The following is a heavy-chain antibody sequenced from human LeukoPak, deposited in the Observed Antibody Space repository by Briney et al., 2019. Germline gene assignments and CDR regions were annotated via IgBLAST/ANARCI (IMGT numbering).Heavy chain of an antibody. CDR1: GYSFTGHY. CDR3: ARNLWFGESSDAFDM. V-gene: IGHV1-2*02. J-gene: IGHJ3*02. Sequence: GASVKVSCKASGYSFTGHYMHWVRQAPGQGLEWMGWINPKSGGTNYAQKFQGRVTMTRGTSISTAYMDMSSLRSDDTAVYYCARNLWFGESSDAFDMWGQGTMVTVSS. D-gene: IGHD3-10*01. CDR2: INPKSGGT.